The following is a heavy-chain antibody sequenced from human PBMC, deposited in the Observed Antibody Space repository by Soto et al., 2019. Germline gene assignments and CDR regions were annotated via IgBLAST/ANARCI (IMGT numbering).Heavy chain of an antibody. CDR2: IDTDGSRT. D-gene: IGHD3-10*01. CDR1: GFTFSSYW. CDR3: ARAGSYRFDY. V-gene: IGHV3-74*01. J-gene: IGHJ4*02. Sequence: EVQLVESGGGLVQPGGSLRLSCATSGFTFSSYWVHWVRQAPGKGLVWVSRIDTDGSRTSYADSVKGRFTTSRDNAENTLYLQMNSLRAEDTAVYYCARAGSYRFDYWGQGTLVTVSS.